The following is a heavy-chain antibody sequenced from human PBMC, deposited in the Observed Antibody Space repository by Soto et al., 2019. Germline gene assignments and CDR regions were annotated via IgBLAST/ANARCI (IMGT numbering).Heavy chain of an antibody. CDR3: ARDDYGSAGMDV. CDR2: IYPSGTT. CDR1: GDSFSSYY. D-gene: IGHD3-10*01. Sequence: SETLSLTCTVSGDSFSSYYWSWIQQPAGKGLEWIGRIYPSGTTNYNPSLKSRIIMSRDTSKNQFSLSLRSLTAADTAVYFCARDDYGSAGMDVWGQGTTVTVSS. J-gene: IGHJ6*02. V-gene: IGHV4-4*07.